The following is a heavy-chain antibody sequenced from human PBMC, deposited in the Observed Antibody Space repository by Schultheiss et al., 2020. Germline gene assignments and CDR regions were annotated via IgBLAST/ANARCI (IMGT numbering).Heavy chain of an antibody. Sequence: SETLSLTCTVSGGSISSSSYYWGWIRQPPGKGLEWIGSIYYSGSTYYNPSLKSRVTMSVDTSKNQFSLKLSSVTAADTAMYFCASSSGYDHLWGRGTLVTVSS. J-gene: IGHJ5*02. D-gene: IGHD5-12*01. CDR2: IYYSGST. CDR1: GGSISSSSYY. V-gene: IGHV4-39*07. CDR3: ASSSGYDHL.